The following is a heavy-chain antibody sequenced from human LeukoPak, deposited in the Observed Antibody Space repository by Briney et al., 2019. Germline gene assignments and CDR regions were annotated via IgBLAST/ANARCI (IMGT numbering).Heavy chain of an antibody. D-gene: IGHD3-3*01. CDR2: IYYSGST. J-gene: IGHJ4*02. Sequence: SETLSLTCTVSGGSISSSSYYWGWLRQPPGKGLEWIGSIYYSGSTYYNPSLKSRVTISVDTSKNQFSLKLSSVTAADTAVYYCGRVRIGEIDYWGQGTLVTVSS. CDR1: GGSISSSSYY. CDR3: GRVRIGEIDY. V-gene: IGHV4-39*07.